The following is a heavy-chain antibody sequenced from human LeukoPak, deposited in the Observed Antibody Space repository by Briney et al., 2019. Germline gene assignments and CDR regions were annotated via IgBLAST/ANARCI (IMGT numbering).Heavy chain of an antibody. CDR1: GDSINSHH. V-gene: IGHV4-59*11. CDR3: ARDAYDYYFDP. D-gene: IGHD1-26*01. J-gene: IGHJ5*02. Sequence: SETLSLTCNVYGDSINSHHWNWIRQPPGKGLEWIGDMNYSRGTTYNRSLKSRVAISIDTSKIQFSLKLSSVAAADTAVYYCARDAYDYYFDPWGQGILVTVSS. CDR2: MNYSRGT.